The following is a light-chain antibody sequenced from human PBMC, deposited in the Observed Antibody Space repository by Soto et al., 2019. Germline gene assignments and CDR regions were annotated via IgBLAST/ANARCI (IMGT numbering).Light chain of an antibody. CDR3: CSYTRSGTLI. Sequence: QSVLTQPASVSGSPGQSITISCVGTSGDIGDYNYVSWYQQHPGKAPKVIIYDVSNRPSGVSYRFSGTKSGDTVSLTVSGLQAEDEADYYCCSYTRSGTLIFGTGTKVTVL. CDR2: DVS. CDR1: SGDIGDYNY. J-gene: IGLJ1*01. V-gene: IGLV2-14*01.